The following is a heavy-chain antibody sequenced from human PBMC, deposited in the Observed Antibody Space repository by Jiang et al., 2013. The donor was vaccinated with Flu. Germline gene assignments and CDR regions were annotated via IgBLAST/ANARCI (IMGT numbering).Heavy chain of an antibody. CDR1: GGSFSGYY. D-gene: IGHD3-22*01. CDR2: INHSGST. Sequence: LLKPSETLSLTCAVYGGSFSGYYWSWIRQPPGKGLEWIGEINHSGSTNYNPSLKSRVTISVDTSKNQFSLKLSSVTAADTAVYYCARGGITTSKTFDYWGQGTLVTVSS. V-gene: IGHV4-34*01. CDR3: ARGGITTSKTFDY. J-gene: IGHJ4*02.